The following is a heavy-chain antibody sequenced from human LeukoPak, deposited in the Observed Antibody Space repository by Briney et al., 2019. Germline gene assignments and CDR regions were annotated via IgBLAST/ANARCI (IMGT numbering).Heavy chain of an antibody. D-gene: IGHD6-13*01. CDR2: IYSGGTT. J-gene: IGHJ4*02. CDR1: GFTFSTYA. V-gene: IGHV3-53*01. CDR3: ARDPPGIAASVSGG. Sequence: GGSLRLSCAASGFTFSTYAVNWVRQAPGKGLEWVALIYSGGTTNYADSVKGRFTISRDNSKNTLYLQMTNVRVEDTAVYYCARDPPGIAASVSGGWGQGTLVTVSS.